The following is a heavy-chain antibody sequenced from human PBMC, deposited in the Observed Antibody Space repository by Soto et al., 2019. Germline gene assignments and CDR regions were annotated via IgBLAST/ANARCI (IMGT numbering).Heavy chain of an antibody. CDR2: IYYSGST. J-gene: IGHJ4*02. CDR3: ARRYCSSSSCYSGFDY. D-gene: IGHD2-2*01. Sequence: SETLSLTCTVSGGSISSYYWSWIRQPPGKGLEWIGYIYYSGSTNYNPSLKSRVTISVDTSKNQFSLKLSSVTAADTAVYYCARRYCSSSSCYSGFDYWGQGTLVTVSS. CDR1: GGSISSYY. V-gene: IGHV4-59*01.